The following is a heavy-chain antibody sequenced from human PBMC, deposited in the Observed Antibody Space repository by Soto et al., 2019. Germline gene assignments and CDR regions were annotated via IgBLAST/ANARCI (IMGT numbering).Heavy chain of an antibody. J-gene: IGHJ4*02. D-gene: IGHD1-26*01. CDR2: ISYDGSHA. Sequence: QVQLVDSGGGVVQPGRSLRLSCAASGFTFTTYGMHWVRRAPGKGLEWVAVISYDGSHAYYADSVKGRFTISRDNSKYTLYLQINSLRDADAAVYYCAKERTYSVASGFDYWGRGTLVTVSS. V-gene: IGHV3-30*18. CDR3: AKERTYSVASGFDY. CDR1: GFTFTTYG.